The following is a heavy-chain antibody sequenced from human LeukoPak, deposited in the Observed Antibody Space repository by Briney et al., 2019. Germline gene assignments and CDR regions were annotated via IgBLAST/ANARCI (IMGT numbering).Heavy chain of an antibody. CDR3: AREKARWYSGSYPYYYYYMDV. CDR1: GFTYSHYG. CDR2: IWSDGTEK. J-gene: IGHJ6*03. D-gene: IGHD1-26*01. V-gene: IGHV3-33*08. Sequence: GGSLTLSCAASGFTYSHYGMHWVRQVPGKGLEWVAVIWSDGTEKYYGDAVKGRFTISRDNSMKTLYLQMNSLRGDDTAVYYCAREKARWYSGSYPYYYYYMDVWGKGTTVTVSS.